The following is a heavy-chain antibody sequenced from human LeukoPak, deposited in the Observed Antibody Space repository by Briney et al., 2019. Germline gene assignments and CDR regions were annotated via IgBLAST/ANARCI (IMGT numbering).Heavy chain of an antibody. Sequence: ASVKVSCTASGYTFTSYYMHWVRQAPGQGLEWMGRINPNSGGTNYAQKFQGRVTMTRDTSISTAYMELSRLRSDDTAVYYRARVRRYSSGWYGIFDYWGQGTLVTVSS. CDR2: INPNSGGT. D-gene: IGHD6-19*01. V-gene: IGHV1-2*06. CDR3: ARVRRYSSGWYGIFDY. J-gene: IGHJ4*02. CDR1: GYTFTSYY.